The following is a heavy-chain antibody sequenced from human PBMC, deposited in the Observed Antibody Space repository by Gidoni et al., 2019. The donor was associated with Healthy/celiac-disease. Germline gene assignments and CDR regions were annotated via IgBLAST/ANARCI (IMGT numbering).Heavy chain of an antibody. V-gene: IGHV1-69*06. CDR1: GGTFSSYA. J-gene: IGHJ2*01. Sequence: QVQLVQSGAEVKKPGSAVKVSCKASGGTFSSYAISWVRQAPGQGLEWMGGIIPIFGTANYAQKFQGRVTITADKSTSTAYMELSSLRSEDTAVYYCARGIAAADHYWYFDLWGRGTLVTVSS. CDR3: ARGIAAADHYWYFDL. CDR2: IIPIFGTA. D-gene: IGHD6-13*01.